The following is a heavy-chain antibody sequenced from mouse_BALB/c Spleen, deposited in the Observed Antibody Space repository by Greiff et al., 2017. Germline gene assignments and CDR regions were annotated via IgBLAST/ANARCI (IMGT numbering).Heavy chain of an antibody. Sequence: EVHLVESGGGLVKPGGSLKLSCAASGFTFSSYAMSWVRQTPEKRLEWVATISSGGSYTYYPDSVKGRFTISRDNANNTLYLQMSSLRSEDTAMYYCERHYYGSSYDYAMDYWGQGTSVTVSS. CDR3: ERHYYGSSYDYAMDY. D-gene: IGHD1-1*01. J-gene: IGHJ4*01. V-gene: IGHV5-9-3*01. CDR1: GFTFSSYA. CDR2: ISSGGSYT.